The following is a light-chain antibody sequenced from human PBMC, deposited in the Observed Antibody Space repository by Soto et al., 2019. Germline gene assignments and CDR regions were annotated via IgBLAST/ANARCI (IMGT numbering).Light chain of an antibody. Sequence: EIVLTQSPGTLSLSPGERATLSCRASQSVGSTFLAWYQQKPGQAPRLLIYGTSSRATGIPARFSGSGSGTEFTLSITRLEPEDFAIYYCQQYENTLGLTFGQGTKVDIK. V-gene: IGKV3-20*01. CDR1: QSVGSTF. CDR3: QQYENTLGLT. J-gene: IGKJ1*01. CDR2: GTS.